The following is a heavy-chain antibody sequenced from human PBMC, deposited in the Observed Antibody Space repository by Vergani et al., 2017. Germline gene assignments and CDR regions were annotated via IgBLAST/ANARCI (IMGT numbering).Heavy chain of an antibody. Sequence: QVQLVESGGGVVQPGGSLRLSCAASGFTFNNYGMNWVRQAPGKGLEWVAFIRFDGSNTYYADSLKGRFTISRDNSQNSLYLQMNSLRAEDTAVYCCARVGRXDSSGYYYYYGMDVWGQGTTVTVSS. CDR3: ARVGRXDSSGYYYYYGMDV. D-gene: IGHD3-22*01. CDR2: IRFDGSNT. V-gene: IGHV3-30*02. J-gene: IGHJ6*02. CDR1: GFTFNNYG.